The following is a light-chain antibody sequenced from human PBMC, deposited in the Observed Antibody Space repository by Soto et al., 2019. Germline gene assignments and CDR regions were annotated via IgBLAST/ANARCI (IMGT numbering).Light chain of an antibody. V-gene: IGLV1-44*01. Sequence: QSALTQPPSASGTPGQRVTISCSGSSSNIGSNAVNWYQQFPGTAPQLLFFSNSRRPSGVPDRFSASKSGTSASLAISGVQSGDEADYYCAAWDDSVKGVLFGGGTKVTVL. CDR3: AAWDDSVKGVL. CDR2: SNS. CDR1: SSNIGSNA. J-gene: IGLJ3*02.